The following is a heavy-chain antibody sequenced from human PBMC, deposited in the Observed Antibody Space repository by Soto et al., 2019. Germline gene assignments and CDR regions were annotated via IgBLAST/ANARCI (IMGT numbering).Heavy chain of an antibody. J-gene: IGHJ6*02. CDR1: GFTFSGHA. D-gene: IGHD6-19*01. CDR2: IWYDGSNK. Sequence: QVQLVESGGGVAQPGRSLRLSCTVSGFTFSGHAMHWVRQAPGKGLEWVTQIWYDGSNKYYAESVKGRFTISRDNSKNTLYLQMNSLRVEETAVYYCARDGQGLAPYALDVCGQGTSVSVSS. CDR3: ARDGQGLAPYALDV. V-gene: IGHV3-33*01.